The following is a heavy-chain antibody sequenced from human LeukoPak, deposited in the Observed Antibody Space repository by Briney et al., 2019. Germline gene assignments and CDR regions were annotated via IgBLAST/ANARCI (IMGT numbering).Heavy chain of an antibody. J-gene: IGHJ5*02. D-gene: IGHD2-15*01. CDR3: ARGVTMVVAAGWFDP. Sequence: GGSLRLSCAASGFTFSSYSMNWVRQAPGKGLEWVSYISSSGSTIYYADSVKGRFTISRDNAKNSLYLQMNSLRAEDTAVYYCARGVTMVVAAGWFDPWGQGTLVTVSS. V-gene: IGHV3-48*04. CDR2: ISSSGSTI. CDR1: GFTFSSYS.